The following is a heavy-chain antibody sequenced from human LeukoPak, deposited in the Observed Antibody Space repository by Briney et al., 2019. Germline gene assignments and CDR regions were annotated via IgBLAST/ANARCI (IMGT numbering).Heavy chain of an antibody. V-gene: IGHV3-53*01. D-gene: IGHD1-26*01. CDR2: IYAGGTI. CDR1: GFTVTSNY. Sequence: GGSLRLSCAASGFTVTSNYMTWVRQAPGKGLEWVSVIYAGGTIYYADSVKGRFTVSRDSSKNTLYLQVNSLRASDTAVYYCARVARRGYYHLGDSWGQGTLVTVSS. J-gene: IGHJ5*01. CDR3: ARVARRGYYHLGDS.